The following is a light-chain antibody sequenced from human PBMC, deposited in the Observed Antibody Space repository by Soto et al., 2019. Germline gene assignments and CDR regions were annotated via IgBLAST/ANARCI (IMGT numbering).Light chain of an antibody. CDR1: SSDIGGYNY. J-gene: IGLJ1*01. CDR3: SSYTSSTIPYV. Sequence: QSALTQPASVSGSPGQSIIISCTGTSSDIGGYNYVSWYQHHPGKAPKLMIYHVSDRPSGVSDRFSGSKSGNTASLTISGLRAEDEADYYCSSYTSSTIPYVFGTGTKVTVL. CDR2: HVS. V-gene: IGLV2-14*03.